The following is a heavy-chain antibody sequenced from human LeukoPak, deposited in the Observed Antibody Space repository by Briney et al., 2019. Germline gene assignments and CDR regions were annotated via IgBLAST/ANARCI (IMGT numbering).Heavy chain of an antibody. CDR2: ISSSSSYI. V-gene: IGHV3-21*01. CDR1: GFTFSSYS. Sequence: GGSLRLSCAASGFTFSSYSMNWVRQAPGKGLEWVSSISSSSSYIYYADSVKGRFTISRDNANNSLYLQMSSLRAEDTAVDYCARTYCSGGSCYSGKYYFDYWGQGTLVTVSS. D-gene: IGHD2-15*01. J-gene: IGHJ4*02. CDR3: ARTYCSGGSCYSGKYYFDY.